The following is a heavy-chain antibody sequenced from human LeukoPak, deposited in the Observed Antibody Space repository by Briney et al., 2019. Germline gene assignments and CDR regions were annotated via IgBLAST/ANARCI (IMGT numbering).Heavy chain of an antibody. CDR3: ARGIWNEGNNYFDP. D-gene: IGHD1-1*01. Sequence: PSETLSLTCTISGGSISDYYWGWIRQPPGKGLAWIGYSHSSGDTNYNSSLKSRVTISVDTSKNQFSLKLRSVTAADTAVYYCARGIWNEGNNYFDPWGQGTLVTVSS. V-gene: IGHV4-59*08. J-gene: IGHJ5*02. CDR2: SHSSGDT. CDR1: GGSISDYY.